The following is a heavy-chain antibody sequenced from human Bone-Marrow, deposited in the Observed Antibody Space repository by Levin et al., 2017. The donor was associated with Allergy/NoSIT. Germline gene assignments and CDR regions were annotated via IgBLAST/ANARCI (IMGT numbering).Heavy chain of an antibody. J-gene: IGHJ4*02. CDR1: GFSLSTSGVG. Sequence: TLSLTCPVSGFSLSTSGVGVGWIRQPPGKALEWLALIYWDDDRRYSPSLKNRLTITKDTSKNQVILTMAHMDPVDTATYYCAKALGGAFDYWGQGIPVTVSS. D-gene: IGHD3-10*01. CDR3: AKALGGAFDY. CDR2: IYWDDDR. V-gene: IGHV2-5*02.